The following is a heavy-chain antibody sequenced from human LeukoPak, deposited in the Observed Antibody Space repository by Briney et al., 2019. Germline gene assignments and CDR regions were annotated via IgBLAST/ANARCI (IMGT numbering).Heavy chain of an antibody. Sequence: ASVKVSCKASGYTFTSYAMNWVRQAPGQGLEWMGWINTNTGNPTYAQGFTGRFVFSLGTSVSTAYLQISSLKAEDTAVYYCARGMVRGVPNWFDPWGQGTLVTVSS. CDR1: GYTFTSYA. D-gene: IGHD3-10*01. J-gene: IGHJ5*02. CDR2: INTNTGNP. V-gene: IGHV7-4-1*02. CDR3: ARGMVRGVPNWFDP.